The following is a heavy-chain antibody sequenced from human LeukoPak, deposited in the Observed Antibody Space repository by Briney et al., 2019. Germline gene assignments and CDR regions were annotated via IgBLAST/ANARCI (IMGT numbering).Heavy chain of an antibody. V-gene: IGHV5-51*01. CDR1: GYSFSNFW. Sequence: GESLKFSCKASGYSFSNFWIGWVRQLPGKGLEWMGLVYPGDSEDRISPSFQGQVTISADKSITTAYLQWSSLKASDTAIYYCARQQGEQQLVGDAFDMWGQGTMVTVSS. CDR2: VYPGDSED. J-gene: IGHJ3*02. D-gene: IGHD6-13*01. CDR3: ARQQGEQQLVGDAFDM.